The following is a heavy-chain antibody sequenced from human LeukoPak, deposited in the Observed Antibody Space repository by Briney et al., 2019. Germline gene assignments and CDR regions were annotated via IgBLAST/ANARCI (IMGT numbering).Heavy chain of an antibody. CDR1: GDSISRNY. D-gene: IGHD2-15*01. Sequence: SETLSLTCTVSGDSISRNYWSWIRQPPGKGLGWIGDIHYSGSTNYNPSLKSRVTISVDTSKNQFSLKLGSVTAADTAVYYCARVQNPTWGPCSGGSCYSSYFDYWGQGTLVTVSS. CDR3: ARVQNPTWGPCSGGSCYSSYFDY. J-gene: IGHJ4*02. CDR2: IHYSGST. V-gene: IGHV4-59*01.